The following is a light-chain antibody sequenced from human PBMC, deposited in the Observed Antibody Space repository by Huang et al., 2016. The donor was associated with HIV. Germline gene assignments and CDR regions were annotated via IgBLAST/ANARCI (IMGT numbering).Light chain of an antibody. Sequence: EIVMTQSPATLSVSPGERATLSCRASQGVSNNIAWYQQKPGQTPRLLIHGASNRATGIAAKFSGRGSGTDFTLTITSLQPEDSAVYYCQHYNNWPPWTFGPGTQVEI. CDR1: QGVSNN. V-gene: IGKV3D-15*01. CDR2: GAS. CDR3: QHYNNWPPWT. J-gene: IGKJ1*01.